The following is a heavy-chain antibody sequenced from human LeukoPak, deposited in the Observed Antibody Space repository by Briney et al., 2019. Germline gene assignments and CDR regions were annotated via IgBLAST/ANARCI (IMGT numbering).Heavy chain of an antibody. CDR3: ARDNRYYYGSGSYSRYYYGMDV. J-gene: IGHJ6*04. D-gene: IGHD3-10*01. V-gene: IGHV3-48*03. CDR2: ISSSGSTI. Sequence: GGSLRLSCAASGFTFSSYEMNWVRQAPGKGLEWVSYISSSGSTIYYADSVKGRFTISRDNAKSSLYLQMNSLRAEDTAVYYCARDNRYYYGSGSYSRYYYGMDVWGKGTTVTVSS. CDR1: GFTFSSYE.